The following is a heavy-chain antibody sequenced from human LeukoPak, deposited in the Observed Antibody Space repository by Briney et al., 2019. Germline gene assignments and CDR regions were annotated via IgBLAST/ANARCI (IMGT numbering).Heavy chain of an antibody. D-gene: IGHD6-6*01. CDR1: GLTFDTYG. CDR2: ISSNGGST. J-gene: IGHJ4*02. V-gene: IGHV3-64*01. CDR3: ARGGEQLAAFDY. Sequence: GGSLRLSCTVSGLTFDTYGMSWVRQAPGKGLEYVSAISSNGGSTYYANSVKGRFTISRDNSKNTLYLQMGSLRAEDMAVYYCARGGEQLAAFDYWGQGTLVTVSS.